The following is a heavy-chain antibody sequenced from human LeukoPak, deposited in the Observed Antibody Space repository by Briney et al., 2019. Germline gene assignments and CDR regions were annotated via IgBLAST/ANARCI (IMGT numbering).Heavy chain of an antibody. Sequence: ASVKVSCKASGYTFTGYYMHWVRQAPGQGLEWMGWINPNSGGTNYAQKFQGRVTTTRDTSISTAYMELSRLRSDDTAVYYCAREVIEYSSGWYYFDYWGQGTLVTVSS. D-gene: IGHD6-19*01. CDR3: AREVIEYSSGWYYFDY. V-gene: IGHV1-2*02. J-gene: IGHJ4*02. CDR2: INPNSGGT. CDR1: GYTFTGYY.